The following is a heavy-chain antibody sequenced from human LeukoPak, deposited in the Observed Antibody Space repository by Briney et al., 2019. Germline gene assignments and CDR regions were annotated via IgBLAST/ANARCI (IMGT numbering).Heavy chain of an antibody. V-gene: IGHV3-7*02. CDR3: ASLAVVTGGN. D-gene: IGHD2-21*02. J-gene: IGHJ4*02. Sequence: GGCLGLSRAAAGYTLRIYWTTCVRQAPGKGREWVASIKEGGSVKYYVASVKGRFTISRNNAKNSLYLKMNSLRAEDTAVYYCASLAVVTGGNWGQGSLVTVSS. CDR1: GYTLRIYW. CDR2: IKEGGSVK.